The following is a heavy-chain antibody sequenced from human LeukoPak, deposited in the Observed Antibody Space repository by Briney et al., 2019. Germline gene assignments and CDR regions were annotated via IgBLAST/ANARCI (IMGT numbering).Heavy chain of an antibody. CDR2: IIPILGIA. D-gene: IGHD3-22*01. J-gene: IGHJ4*02. V-gene: IGHV1-69*04. CDR1: GGTFSSYA. CDR3: ARGVDYYDSSGALTY. Sequence: SVKVSCKASGGTFSSYAISWVRQAPGQGLEWMGRIIPILGIANYAQKFQGRVTITADKSTSTAYMELSSLRSEDTAVYYCARGVDYYDSSGALTYWGQGTLVTVSS.